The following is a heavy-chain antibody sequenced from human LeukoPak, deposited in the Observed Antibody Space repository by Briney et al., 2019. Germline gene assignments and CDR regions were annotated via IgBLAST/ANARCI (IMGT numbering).Heavy chain of an antibody. CDR1: GYTFTGYY. CDR2: INPNSGGT. D-gene: IGHD3-22*01. Sequence: GASVKVSCKASGYTFTGYYMHWVRQAPGQGLEWMGWINPNSGGTNYAQKFQGRVTMTRDTSISTAYMGLSRLRSDDTAVYYCARERYDSSGYYYYWGQGTLVTVSS. CDR3: ARERYDSSGYYYY. J-gene: IGHJ4*02. V-gene: IGHV1-2*02.